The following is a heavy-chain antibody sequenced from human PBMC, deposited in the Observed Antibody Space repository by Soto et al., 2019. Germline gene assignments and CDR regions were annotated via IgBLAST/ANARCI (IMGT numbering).Heavy chain of an antibody. CDR2: IIPILGIA. J-gene: IGHJ4*02. D-gene: IGHD3-10*01. CDR1: GGTFSSYT. CDR3: ARGGYFGSGNIPHSPPPRY. V-gene: IGHV1-69*02. Sequence: QVQLVQSGAEVKKPGSSVKVSCKASGGTFSSYTISWVRQAPGQGLEWMGRIIPILGIANYAQKFQGRVTVTGEKSTSTAYMGLGSLGAEDTAVYYCARGGYFGSGNIPHSPPPRYWGQGTLVTVSS.